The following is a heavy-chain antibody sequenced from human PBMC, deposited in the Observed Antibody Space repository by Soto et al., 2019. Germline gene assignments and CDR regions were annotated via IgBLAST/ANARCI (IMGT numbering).Heavy chain of an antibody. D-gene: IGHD3-22*01. CDR3: ASPLRDYYDSSGYYLWYFDY. CDR1: GGTFSSYA. CDR2: IIPIFGTA. Sequence: SVKVSCKASGGTFSSYAISWVRQAPGQGLEWMGGIIPIFGTANYAQKFQGRVTITADKSTSTAYMELSSLRSEDTAVYYCASPLRDYYDSSGYYLWYFDYWG. V-gene: IGHV1-69*06. J-gene: IGHJ4*01.